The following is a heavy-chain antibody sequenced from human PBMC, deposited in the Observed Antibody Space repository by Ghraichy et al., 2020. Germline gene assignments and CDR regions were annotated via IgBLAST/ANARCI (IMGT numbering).Heavy chain of an antibody. D-gene: IGHD3-3*01. Sequence: GALRLSCAASGFTFSGSAMHWVRQASGKGLEWVGRIRSKANSYATAYAASVKGRFTISRDDSKNTAYLQMNSLKTEDTAVYYCTRMREGLRFLEWHTTPTKIDPCGHGTLVTVPS. CDR1: GFTFSGSA. J-gene: IGHJ5*02. V-gene: IGHV3-73*01. CDR3: TRMREGLRFLEWHTTPTKIDP. CDR2: IRSKANSYAT.